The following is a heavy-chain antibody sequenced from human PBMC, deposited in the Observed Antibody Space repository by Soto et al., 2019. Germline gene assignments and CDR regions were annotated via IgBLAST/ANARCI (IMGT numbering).Heavy chain of an antibody. CDR3: ASDLGGWPDY. Sequence: QVQLVQSGAEVKKPGASVKVSYKASGYTFTSYAIHWVRQAPGQRLEWMGWINAGNGNTKYSQKFQDRVTITRDTSASTAYMELSSLRSEDTAVYYCASDLGGWPDYWGQGTRVTVSS. V-gene: IGHV1-3*01. J-gene: IGHJ4*02. CDR2: INAGNGNT. D-gene: IGHD6-19*01. CDR1: GYTFTSYA.